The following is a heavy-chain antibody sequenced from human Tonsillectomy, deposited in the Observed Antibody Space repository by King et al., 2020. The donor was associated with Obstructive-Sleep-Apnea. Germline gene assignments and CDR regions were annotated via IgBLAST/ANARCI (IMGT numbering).Heavy chain of an antibody. CDR3: ARGGDSGSYGMDV. CDR2: IGTAGDT. CDR1: GFTFSSYD. J-gene: IGHJ6*02. D-gene: IGHD3-10*01. V-gene: IGHV3-13*01. Sequence: VQLVESGGGLVQPGGSLRLSCAASGFTFSSYDMHWVRQATGKGLEWVSAIGTAGDTYYPGSVKGRFTISRENAKNSLYLQMNSLGAGDTAVYYCARGGDSGSYGMDVWGQGTTVTVSS.